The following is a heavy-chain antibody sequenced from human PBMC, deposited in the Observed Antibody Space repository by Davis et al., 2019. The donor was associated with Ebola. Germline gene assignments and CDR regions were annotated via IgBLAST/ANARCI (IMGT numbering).Heavy chain of an antibody. Sequence: PSETLSLTCTVSGGSISSGDYYWSWIRQPPGKGLEWIGYIYYSGSTYYNPSLKSRVTISVDTSKNQFSLKLSSVTAADTAVYYCARGITMIVVALLANWFDPWGQGTLVTVSS. CDR1: GGSISSGDYY. CDR2: IYYSGST. J-gene: IGHJ5*02. D-gene: IGHD3-22*01. V-gene: IGHV4-30-4*01. CDR3: ARGITMIVVALLANWFDP.